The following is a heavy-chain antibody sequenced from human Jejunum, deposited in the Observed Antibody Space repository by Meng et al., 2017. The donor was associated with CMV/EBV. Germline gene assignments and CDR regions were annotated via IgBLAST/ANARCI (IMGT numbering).Heavy chain of an antibody. CDR3: ARDLSGYYSFVDY. CDR1: GYTFTGYY. CDR2: INPNNGGA. J-gene: IGHJ4*02. D-gene: IGHD3-22*01. V-gene: IGHV1-2*06. Sequence: QGQLGQSGAEGKRPGASVKVSCKASGYTFTGYYMQWVRQAPGQGPEWMGRINPNNGGANYAQQFQGRVTMTTDTSISTAYMELSRLRSDDTAVYYCARDLSGYYSFVDYWGQGTLVTVSS.